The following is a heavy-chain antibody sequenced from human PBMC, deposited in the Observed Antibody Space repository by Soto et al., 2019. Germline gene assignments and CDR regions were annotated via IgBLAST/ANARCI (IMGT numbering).Heavy chain of an antibody. Sequence: SCKASGGTFSSYAMSWVRQAPGKGLEWVSAISGSGGSTYYADSVKGRFTISRDSSKNTLYLQMNSLRAEDTAVYYCAKDVGQQLVRYYYYGMDVWGQGTTVTVSS. V-gene: IGHV3-23*01. CDR3: AKDVGQQLVRYYYYGMDV. CDR1: GGTFSSYA. CDR2: ISGSGGST. D-gene: IGHD6-13*01. J-gene: IGHJ6*02.